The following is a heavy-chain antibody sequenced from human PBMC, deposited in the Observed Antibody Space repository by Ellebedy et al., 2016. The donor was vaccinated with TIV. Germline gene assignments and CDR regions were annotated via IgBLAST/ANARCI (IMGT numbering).Heavy chain of an antibody. Sequence: GGSLRLXXAASGFTFSDYWMSWVRQAPGKGLEWVANVKQDGSDKYYVDSVKGRFTISRDNAKNSLDLQMNSLRVEDTAVYYCARDESVATMADYWGQGTLVTVSS. CDR1: GFTFSDYW. J-gene: IGHJ4*02. V-gene: IGHV3-7*01. CDR3: ARDESVATMADY. D-gene: IGHD5-12*01. CDR2: VKQDGSDK.